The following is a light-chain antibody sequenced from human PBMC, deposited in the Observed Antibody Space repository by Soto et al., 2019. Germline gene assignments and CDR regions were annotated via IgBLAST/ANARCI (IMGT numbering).Light chain of an antibody. V-gene: IGLV2-14*01. Sequence: QSALTQPASVSGSPGQSITIPCTGTSSDVGGYNYVSWYQQHPGKAPKLMIYEVSNRPSGVSNRFSGSKSGNTASLTISGLQAEDEADYYCSSYTSSSTLHYVFGTGTKVTVL. J-gene: IGLJ1*01. CDR1: SSDVGGYNY. CDR2: EVS. CDR3: SSYTSSSTLHYV.